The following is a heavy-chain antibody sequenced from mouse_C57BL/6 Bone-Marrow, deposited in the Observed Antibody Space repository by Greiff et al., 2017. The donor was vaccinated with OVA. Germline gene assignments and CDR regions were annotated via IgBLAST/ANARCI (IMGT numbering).Heavy chain of an antibody. Sequence: EVQLQQSGPELVKPGASVKISCKASGYTFTDYYMNWVKQSHGKSLEWIGDINPNNGGTSYNQKFTGKATLTVDKSSSTAYMELRSLTSEDSAVYYCARIDYYGSSWNYYAMDYWGQGTSVTVSS. CDR1: GYTFTDYY. D-gene: IGHD1-1*01. J-gene: IGHJ4*01. CDR3: ARIDYYGSSWNYYAMDY. CDR2: INPNNGGT. V-gene: IGHV1-26*01.